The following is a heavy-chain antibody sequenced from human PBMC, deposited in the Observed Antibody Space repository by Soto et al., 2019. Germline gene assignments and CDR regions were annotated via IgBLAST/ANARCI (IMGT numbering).Heavy chain of an antibody. CDR1: GGSISRSNW. Sequence: PSETLSLTCAVSGGSISRSNWWSRVRQPPGKGLEWIGEIYHSGSTNYNPSLKSRVTISVDKSKNQFSLKVSSLTAADTAVYYCARSILFDCLFFDNWGRESRATVSS. J-gene: IGHJ4*02. D-gene: IGHD3-9*01. CDR2: IYHSGST. V-gene: IGHV4-4*02. CDR3: ARSILFDCLFFDN.